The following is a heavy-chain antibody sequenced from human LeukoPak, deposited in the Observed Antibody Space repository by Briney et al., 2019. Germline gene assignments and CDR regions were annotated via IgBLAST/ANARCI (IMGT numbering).Heavy chain of an antibody. CDR2: ISGSGVDT. J-gene: IGHJ4*02. CDR1: GLSFSTYA. D-gene: IGHD3-10*01. Sequence: PGGSLRLSCAASGLSFSTYAMSWVRQAPGKGLEWVAGISGSGVDTHYAGSVSGRFRISRDNSANTLYLQMNSLREEDTALYYCASGTYRLGDYWGQGTQVAVSP. V-gene: IGHV3-23*01. CDR3: ASGTYRLGDY.